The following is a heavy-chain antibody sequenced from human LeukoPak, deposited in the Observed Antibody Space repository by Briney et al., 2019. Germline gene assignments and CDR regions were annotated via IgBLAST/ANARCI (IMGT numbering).Heavy chain of an antibody. Sequence: GGSLRLSCAASGFTVSSNYMSWVRQAPGKGLEWVSVIYSGGSTYYADSVKGRFTISRDNSKNTLYLQMNSLRAEDTAVYYCARDQIAVAGARYVYYGMDVWGQGTTVIVSS. J-gene: IGHJ6*02. V-gene: IGHV3-53*01. CDR3: ARDQIAVAGARYVYYGMDV. CDR1: GFTVSSNY. D-gene: IGHD6-19*01. CDR2: IYSGGST.